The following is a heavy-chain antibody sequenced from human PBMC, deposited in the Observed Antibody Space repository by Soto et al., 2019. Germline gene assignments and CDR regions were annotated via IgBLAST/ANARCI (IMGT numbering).Heavy chain of an antibody. Sequence: SETLSLTCTVSGGSISSYYWSWIRQPPGKGLEWIGHIYYSGSTNYNPSLKSRVTISADKSISTTYLQWSSLKASDTAMYYCAKLGVGNGGHFYYFDYWGQGTLVTVSS. D-gene: IGHD2-21*02. CDR2: IYYSGST. J-gene: IGHJ4*02. CDR3: AKLGVGNGGHFYYFDY. CDR1: GGSISSYY. V-gene: IGHV4-59*12.